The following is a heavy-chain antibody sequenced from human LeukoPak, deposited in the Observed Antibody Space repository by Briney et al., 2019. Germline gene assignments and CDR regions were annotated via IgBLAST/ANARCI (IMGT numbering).Heavy chain of an antibody. CDR3: ARVWKLRLGELSLYHWFDP. CDR2: INRSGST. J-gene: IGHJ5*02. D-gene: IGHD3-16*02. V-gene: IGHV4-34*01. Sequence: PSETLSLTCAVHGGSCSGYYWSWIRQPPGKGLEWIGEINRSGSTNYNPSLKSRVTISVDTSKNQFSLKLSSVTAADTAVYYCARVWKLRLGELSLYHWFDPWGQGTLVTVSS. CDR1: GGSCSGYY.